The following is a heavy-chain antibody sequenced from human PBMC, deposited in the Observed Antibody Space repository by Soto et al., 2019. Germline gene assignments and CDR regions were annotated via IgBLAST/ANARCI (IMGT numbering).Heavy chain of an antibody. CDR3: ARDVESGSSQYYYYYYGMDA. CDR1: GFTFSSYA. Sequence: SCAASGFTFSSYAMHWVRQAPSKGLEWVAVISYDGSNKYYADSVKGRFTISRDNSKNTLYLQMNSLRAEDTAVYYCARDVESGSSQYYYYYYGMDAWGQGTTVTVSS. CDR2: ISYDGSNK. V-gene: IGHV3-30-3*01. J-gene: IGHJ6*02. D-gene: IGHD1-26*01.